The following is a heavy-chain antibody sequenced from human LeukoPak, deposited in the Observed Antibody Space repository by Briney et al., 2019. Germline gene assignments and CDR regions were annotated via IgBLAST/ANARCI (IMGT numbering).Heavy chain of an antibody. CDR3: ARGYYSRFDY. CDR1: GYTFTCYY. CDR2: INPNSGGT. V-gene: IGHV1-2*06. J-gene: IGHJ4*02. D-gene: IGHD4-11*01. Sequence: ASVKVSCKASGYTFTCYYMHWVRQALGQGLEWMGRINPNSGGTNYAQKFQGRVTMTRDTSISTAYMELSRLRSDDTAVYYCARGYYSRFDYWGQGTLVTVSS.